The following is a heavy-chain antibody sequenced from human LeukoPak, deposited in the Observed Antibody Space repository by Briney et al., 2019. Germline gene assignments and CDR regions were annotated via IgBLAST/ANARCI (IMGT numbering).Heavy chain of an antibody. Sequence: ASVKVSCKASRYTFTDYYIHWVRQTPGKGLERMGSIKPYSGGAKNALKFQGRVTMTRDTSTGTAYMDLSRLTFDDTAFYYCARGDIYGDYVWWGHGALVTVSS. CDR3: ARGDIYGDYVW. V-gene: IGHV1-2*02. CDR2: IKPYSGGA. J-gene: IGHJ4*01. CDR1: RYTFTDYY. D-gene: IGHD4-17*01.